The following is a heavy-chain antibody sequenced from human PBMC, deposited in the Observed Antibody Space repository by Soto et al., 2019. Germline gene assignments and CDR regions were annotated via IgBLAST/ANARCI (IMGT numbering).Heavy chain of an antibody. J-gene: IGHJ4*02. CDR2: ISGYNGNT. CDR3: AKDEGGTYSPPFDY. V-gene: IGHV1-18*01. CDR1: GYSFTSYG. Sequence: DSVKVSCKASGYSFTSYGISWVRQAPGQGLEWMGWISGYNGNTNYAQNLQGRVTITTDTSTSTAYMELRSLRSDDTAMYYCAKDEGGTYSPPFDYWGKGTLITVSS. D-gene: IGHD1-26*01.